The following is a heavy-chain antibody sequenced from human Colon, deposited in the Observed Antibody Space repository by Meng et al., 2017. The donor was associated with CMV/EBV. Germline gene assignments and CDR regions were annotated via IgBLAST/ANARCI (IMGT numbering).Heavy chain of an antibody. CDR3: AREGEDAYYNFDY. V-gene: IGHV7-4-1*02. CDR2: INTNTGHP. D-gene: IGHD3-10*01. Sequence: CKASGYTFNKYAMKWVRQAPGQGLEWMGWINTNTGHPTYAQGFTGRFVFSFDTSVSTAYLQISSLKAEDTAVYFCAREGEDAYYNFDYWGQGTLVTVSS. CDR1: GYTFNKYA. J-gene: IGHJ4*02.